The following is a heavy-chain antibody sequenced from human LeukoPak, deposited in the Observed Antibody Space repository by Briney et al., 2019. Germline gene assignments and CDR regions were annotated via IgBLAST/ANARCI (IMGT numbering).Heavy chain of an antibody. V-gene: IGHV5-10-1*01. J-gene: IGHJ5*02. CDR1: GYSFTSYW. CDR2: IDPSDSYT. Sequence: GESLKISCKGSGYSFTSYWISWVRQMPGKGLEWMGRIDPSDSYTNYSPSFQGHVTISADKSISTAYLQWSSLKASDTAMYYCARMGHDSWYEGHNWFDHWGQGTLVTVSS. CDR3: ARMGHDSWYEGHNWFDH. D-gene: IGHD6-13*01.